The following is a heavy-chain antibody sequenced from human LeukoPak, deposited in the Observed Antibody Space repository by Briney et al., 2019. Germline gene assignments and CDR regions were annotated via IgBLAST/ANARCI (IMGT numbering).Heavy chain of an antibody. V-gene: IGHV3-74*01. CDR2: INSDGSST. CDR1: GFTFSSYW. J-gene: IGHJ3*02. CDR3: ARVGGSNAFDI. Sequence: PGGSLRLSCAASGFTFSSYWMHWVRQAPGKGLGWVSPINSDGSSTSYADSVKGRFTISRDNTKNTLSLQMNSLRAEDTAVYYCARVGGSNAFDIWGQGTMVILSS. D-gene: IGHD1-26*01.